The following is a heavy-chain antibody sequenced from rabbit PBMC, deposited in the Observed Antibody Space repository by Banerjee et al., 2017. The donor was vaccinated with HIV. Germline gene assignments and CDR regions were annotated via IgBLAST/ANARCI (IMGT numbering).Heavy chain of an antibody. CDR3: ARDLAGVIGWNFNL. V-gene: IGHV1S45*01. CDR1: GFTLSRYW. J-gene: IGHJ4*01. CDR2: INTSSGNT. D-gene: IGHD4-1*01. Sequence: QEQLEESGGDLVKPGASLTLTCTASGFTLSRYWMCWVRQAPGKGLEWIACINTSSGNTVYASWAKGRFTISKTSSTTVTLQMTSLTAADTATYFCARDLAGVIGWNFNLWGPGTLVTVS.